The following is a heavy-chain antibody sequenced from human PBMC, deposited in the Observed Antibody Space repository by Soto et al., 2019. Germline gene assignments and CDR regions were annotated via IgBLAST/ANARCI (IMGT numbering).Heavy chain of an antibody. Sequence: ASVELSCKASGYTFTSSDSNWVRQATGQGLEWMGWMNPNSGNTGYAQKFQGRVTMTRNTSISTAYMELSGLRSEDTAVYYCARPSYYDSSRGAFDIWGQGTMVTVSS. J-gene: IGHJ3*02. CDR1: GYTFTSSD. D-gene: IGHD3-3*01. CDR3: ARPSYYDSSRGAFDI. CDR2: MNPNSGNT. V-gene: IGHV1-8*01.